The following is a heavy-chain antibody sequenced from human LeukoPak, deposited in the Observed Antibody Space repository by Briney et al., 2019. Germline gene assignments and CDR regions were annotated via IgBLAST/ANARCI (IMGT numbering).Heavy chain of an antibody. CDR2: INNDGSGT. D-gene: IGHD6-19*01. V-gene: IGHV3-74*01. CDR1: GFTFSSHW. CDR3: AGGSVADSFDY. J-gene: IGHJ4*02. Sequence: GGSLRLSCAASGFTFSSHWIHWVRQAPGKGLVWVSRINNDGSGTRYADSVKGRFTISRDNAKNTLHLQMNGLRAEDTAVYYCAGGSVADSFDYWGQGTLVTVSS.